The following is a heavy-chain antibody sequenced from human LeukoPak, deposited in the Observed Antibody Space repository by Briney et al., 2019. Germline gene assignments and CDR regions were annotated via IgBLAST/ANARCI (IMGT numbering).Heavy chain of an antibody. J-gene: IGHJ4*02. V-gene: IGHV1-69*01. CDR2: ITPIFGTA. Sequence: SVKVSCKASGGTFSSYAISWVRQAPGQGLEWMGGITPIFGTANYAQKFQGRVTITADESTSTAYMELSSLRSEDTAVYYCARESDDRYYFDYWGQGTLVTVSS. D-gene: IGHD5-24*01. CDR1: GGTFSSYA. CDR3: ARESDDRYYFDY.